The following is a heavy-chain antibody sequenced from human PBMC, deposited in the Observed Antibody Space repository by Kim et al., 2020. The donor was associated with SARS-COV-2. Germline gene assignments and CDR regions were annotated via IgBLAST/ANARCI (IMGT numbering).Heavy chain of an antibody. Sequence: GGSLRLSCAASGFTFSSYAMSWVRQAPGKGLEWVSVIYSGGSSTYYADSVKGRFTISRDNSKSTLYLQMNSLRVEDTAVYYCARAQGWLQLLHFDYWGQGTLVTVSS. CDR3: ARAQGWLQLLHFDY. D-gene: IGHD5-12*01. J-gene: IGHJ4*02. V-gene: IGHV3-23*03. CDR1: GFTFSSYA. CDR2: IYSGGSST.